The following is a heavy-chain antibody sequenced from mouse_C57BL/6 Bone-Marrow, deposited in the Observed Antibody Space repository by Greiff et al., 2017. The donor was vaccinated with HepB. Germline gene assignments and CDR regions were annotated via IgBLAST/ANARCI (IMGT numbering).Heavy chain of an antibody. V-gene: IGHV1-64*01. CDR3: ARSGWLLPYYFDY. CDR1: GYTFTSYW. D-gene: IGHD2-3*01. Sequence: VHLVESGAELVKPGASVKLSCKASGYTFTSYWMHWVKQRPGQGLEWIGMIHPNSGSTNYNEKFKSKATLTVDKSSSTAYMQLSSLTSEDSAVYYCARSGWLLPYYFDYWGQGTTLTVSS. CDR2: IHPNSGST. J-gene: IGHJ2*01.